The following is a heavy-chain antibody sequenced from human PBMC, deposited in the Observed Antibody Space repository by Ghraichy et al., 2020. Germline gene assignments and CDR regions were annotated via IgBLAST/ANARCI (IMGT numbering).Heavy chain of an antibody. Sequence: GSLRLSCAASGFTFSSCAMSWVRQAPGKGLEWVSAISGSGGSTYYADSVKGRFTISRDNSKNTLYLQMNSLRAEDTAVYYCAKARVDTAMVRRGFDYWGQGTLVTVSS. CDR3: AKARVDTAMVRRGFDY. CDR1: GFTFSSCA. J-gene: IGHJ4*02. V-gene: IGHV3-23*01. CDR2: ISGSGGST. D-gene: IGHD5-18*01.